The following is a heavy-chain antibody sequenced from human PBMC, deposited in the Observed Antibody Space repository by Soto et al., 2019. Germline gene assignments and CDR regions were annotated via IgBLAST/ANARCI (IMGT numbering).Heavy chain of an antibody. CDR2: IYYSGST. V-gene: IGHV4-59*01. Sequence: SETLSLTCTVSGGSISSYYWSWIRQPPGKGLEWIGYIYYSGSTNYNPSLKSRVTISVDTSKNQFSLKLSSVTAADTAVYYCARDSVGWYYFDYWGQGTQVTVSS. CDR1: GGSISSYY. CDR3: ARDSVGWYYFDY. D-gene: IGHD6-19*01. J-gene: IGHJ4*02.